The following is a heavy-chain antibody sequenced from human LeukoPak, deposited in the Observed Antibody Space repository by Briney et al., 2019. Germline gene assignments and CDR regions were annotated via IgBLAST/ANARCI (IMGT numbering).Heavy chain of an antibody. Sequence: SPTLSLTFAISGDSVSINSAAWNWIRQSPSRGLEWLGRTYYRLKLYNDYAVSVKSRIAINPDTSKNQFSLQLNSVTPEDTAVYYCAREAILWFGAHNWFDPWGQGTLVTVSS. CDR3: AREAILWFGAHNWFDP. J-gene: IGHJ5*02. V-gene: IGHV6-1*01. CDR2: TYYRLKLYN. CDR1: GDSVSINSAA. D-gene: IGHD3-10*01.